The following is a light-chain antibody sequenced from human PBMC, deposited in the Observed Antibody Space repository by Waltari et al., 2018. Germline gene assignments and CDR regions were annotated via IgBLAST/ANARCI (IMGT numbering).Light chain of an antibody. CDR2: GAS. V-gene: IGKV3-15*01. CDR1: QSVSST. Sequence: EIVLTQSPATLSLSPGERATLSCRASQSVSSTLAWYQQKPGQAPRPLIYGASSRATGIPDRFSGSGSGTDFTLTISSLEPEDFAVYYCQQYSNWPFTFGPGTKLDIK. CDR3: QQYSNWPFT. J-gene: IGKJ3*01.